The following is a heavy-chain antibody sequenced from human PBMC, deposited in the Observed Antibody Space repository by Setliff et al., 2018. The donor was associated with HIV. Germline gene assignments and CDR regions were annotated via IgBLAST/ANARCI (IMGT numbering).Heavy chain of an antibody. Sequence: ASETLSLTCAVSGASVNNDDDYWGWIRQPPGKGLEWIAIIHQSGTAHKRPSLKSRVTISIDTSENHFSLKLSGVTAADTAIYYCARQVGEGKWYLDSWGHGTLVTVSS. D-gene: IGHD1-26*01. CDR1: GASVNNDDDY. CDR2: IHQSGTA. V-gene: IGHV4-39*01. J-gene: IGHJ4*01. CDR3: ARQVGEGKWYLDS.